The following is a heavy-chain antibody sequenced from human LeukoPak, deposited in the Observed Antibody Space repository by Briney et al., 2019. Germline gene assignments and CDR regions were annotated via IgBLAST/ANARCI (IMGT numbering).Heavy chain of an antibody. CDR1: GFTFSSNA. V-gene: IGHV3-43*02. J-gene: IGHJ4*02. CDR3: ARESETSGWYDY. Sequence: GGSLRLSCAASGFTFSSNAMSWVRQAPGKGLEWVSAISGDGGSTFYADSVRGRSTISRDNTRKSLSLQMSSLRSEDTALYYCARESETSGWYDYWGQGTLVTVSS. CDR2: ISGDGGST. D-gene: IGHD6-19*01.